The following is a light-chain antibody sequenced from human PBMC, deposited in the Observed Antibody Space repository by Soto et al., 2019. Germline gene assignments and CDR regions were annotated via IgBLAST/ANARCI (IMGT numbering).Light chain of an antibody. CDR3: QQDYGLPLT. CDR2: AAS. J-gene: IGKJ4*01. V-gene: IGKV1-33*01. Sequence: DIQMTQSPSSLSASIVDRVTITCQASQDIRDFLNLYQESPGKAPQLLIYAASKLETGVPSRFSGTGSGTDFTFTISSLQPEDVATYYCQQDYGLPLTFGGWTKVDI. CDR1: QDIRDF.